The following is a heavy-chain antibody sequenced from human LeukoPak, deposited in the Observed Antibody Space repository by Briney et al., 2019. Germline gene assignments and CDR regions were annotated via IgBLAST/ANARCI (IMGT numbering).Heavy chain of an antibody. D-gene: IGHD6-6*01. Sequence: GGSLRLSCAASGFTVSSNYMSWVRQAPGKGLEWVSVIYSGGSTYYADSVKGRFTISRDNSKNTLYLQMNSLRAEDTAVYYCARDGQLGPPGLFDYWGQGTLVTVSS. V-gene: IGHV3-53*01. J-gene: IGHJ4*02. CDR3: ARDGQLGPPGLFDY. CDR1: GFTVSSNY. CDR2: IYSGGST.